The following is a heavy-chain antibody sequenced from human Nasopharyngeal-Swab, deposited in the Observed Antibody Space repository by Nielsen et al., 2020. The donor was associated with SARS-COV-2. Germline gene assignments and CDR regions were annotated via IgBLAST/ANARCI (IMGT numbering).Heavy chain of an antibody. CDR1: GFTFDDYA. J-gene: IGHJ5*02. CDR2: ISWNSGSI. D-gene: IGHD5-24*01. V-gene: IGHV3-9*01. Sequence: GGSLRLSCAASGFTFDDYAMHWVRQAPGKGLEWVSGISWNSGSIGYADSVKGRFTISRDNAKNSLYLQMNSLRAEDTAVYYCASTGQRDWLDPWGQGTLVTVSS. CDR3: ASTGQRDWLDP.